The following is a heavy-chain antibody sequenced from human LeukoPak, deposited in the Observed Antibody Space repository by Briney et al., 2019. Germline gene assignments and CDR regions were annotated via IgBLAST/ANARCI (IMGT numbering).Heavy chain of an antibody. J-gene: IGHJ6*03. CDR3: ARDWGDYGDYGYYMDV. CDR2: INHSGST. V-gene: IGHV4-34*01. Sequence: SETLSLTCAVYGGSFSGYYWSWIRQPPGKGLEWIGEINHSGSTNYNPSLKSRVTMSVDTSKNQFSLKLSSVTAADTAVYYCARDWGDYGDYGYYMDVWGKGTTVTVSS. D-gene: IGHD4-17*01. CDR1: GGSFSGYY.